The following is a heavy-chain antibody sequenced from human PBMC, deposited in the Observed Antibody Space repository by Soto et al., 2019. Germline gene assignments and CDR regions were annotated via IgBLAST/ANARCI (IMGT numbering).Heavy chain of an antibody. D-gene: IGHD6-6*01. CDR3: AKARSSSTVDY. Sequence: EVQLLEAGGGLVQPGESLRLSCAASGFTFSSYARSWVRQAPGKGLEWVSVISGSDDSTYYADSVKGWFTFARDSSTITLDEQMNRLRAEDTAVYYCAKARSSSTVDYWGQVALVAVAS. J-gene: IGHJ4*02. CDR1: GFTFSSYA. CDR2: ISGSDDST. V-gene: IGHV3-23*01.